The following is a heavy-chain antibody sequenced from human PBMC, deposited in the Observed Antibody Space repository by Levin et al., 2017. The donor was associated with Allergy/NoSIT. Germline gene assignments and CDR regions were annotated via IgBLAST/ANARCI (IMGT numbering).Heavy chain of an antibody. Sequence: GSLRLSCSVSGGSISSSTYYWGWIRQPPGKGLEWIGGTYFRGNTYYNPSLKSRLTISVDRSNNQFSLKLTSVTAADTAVYYCARRSRYCSGGSCSDFDSWGQGTLVTVSS. J-gene: IGHJ4*02. D-gene: IGHD2-15*01. CDR3: ARRSRYCSGGSCSDFDS. CDR2: TYFRGNT. V-gene: IGHV4-39*01. CDR1: GGSISSSTYY.